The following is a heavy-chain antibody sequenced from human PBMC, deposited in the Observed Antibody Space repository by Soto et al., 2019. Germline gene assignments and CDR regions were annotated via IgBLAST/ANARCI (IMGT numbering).Heavy chain of an antibody. J-gene: IGHJ6*02. CDR1: GYSFTSYW. Sequence: GESLKISCKGSGYSFTSYWIGWVRQMPGKGLEWMGIIYPGDSDTRYSPSFQGQVTISADKSISTAYLQWSSLKASDTAMYYCARLPPVGYCTKGVCYTRGGYDYYGMDVWGQGTTVTVSS. V-gene: IGHV5-51*01. CDR2: IYPGDSDT. CDR3: ARLPPVGYCTKGVCYTRGGYDYYGMDV. D-gene: IGHD2-8*01.